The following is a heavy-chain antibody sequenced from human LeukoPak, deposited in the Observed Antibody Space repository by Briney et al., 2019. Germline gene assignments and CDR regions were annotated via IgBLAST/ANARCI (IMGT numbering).Heavy chain of an antibody. J-gene: IGHJ5*02. CDR3: AKVQTYYYGSGALNWFDP. D-gene: IGHD3-10*01. Sequence: GGSLRLSCAASGFTFSSYAMSWVRQASGKGLEWVSAISGSGGSTYYADSVKGRFTISRDNSKNTLYLQMNSLRAEDTAVYYCAKVQTYYYGSGALNWFDPWGQGTLVTVSS. CDR1: GFTFSSYA. V-gene: IGHV3-23*01. CDR2: ISGSGGST.